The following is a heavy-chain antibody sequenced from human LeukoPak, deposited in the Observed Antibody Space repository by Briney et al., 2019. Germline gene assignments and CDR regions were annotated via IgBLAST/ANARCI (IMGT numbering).Heavy chain of an antibody. V-gene: IGHV1-69*01. Sequence: GASVKVSCKASGGTFSSDAISWVRQAPGQGLEWMGGIIPIFGTANYAQKFQGRVTITADESTSTAYMELSSLRSEDTAVYYCARAEDYYDSSGYYLNWFDPWGQGTLVTVSS. CDR2: IIPIFGTA. J-gene: IGHJ5*02. D-gene: IGHD3-22*01. CDR1: GGTFSSDA. CDR3: ARAEDYYDSSGYYLNWFDP.